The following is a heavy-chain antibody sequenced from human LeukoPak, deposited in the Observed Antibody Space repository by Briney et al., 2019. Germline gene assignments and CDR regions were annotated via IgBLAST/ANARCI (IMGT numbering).Heavy chain of an antibody. V-gene: IGHV3-11*01. D-gene: IGHD2-15*01. CDR3: AKGAKYCSGGSCYSGDAFDI. J-gene: IGHJ3*02. CDR2: LSSSGKTI. Sequence: PGGSLRLSCAASGFTFSDYYMSWIRQAPGKGLEWVSFLSSSGKTIYYADSVKGRFTISRDNAKNSLYLQMNSLRAEDTALYYCAKGAKYCSGGSCYSGDAFDIWGQGTMVTVSS. CDR1: GFTFSDYY.